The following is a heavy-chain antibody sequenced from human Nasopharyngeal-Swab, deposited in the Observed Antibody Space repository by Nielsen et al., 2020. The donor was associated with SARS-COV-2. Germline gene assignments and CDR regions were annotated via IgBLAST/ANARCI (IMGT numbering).Heavy chain of an antibody. CDR3: AKDPLYSGYDLRYYFDY. J-gene: IGHJ4*02. CDR2: INSDGSST. Sequence: GESLKISCAASGFTFSSYWMHWVRQAPGKGLVWVSRINSDGSSTSYADSVKGRFTISRDNAKNTLYLQMNSLRAEDTAVYYCAKDPLYSGYDLRYYFDYWGQGTLVTVSS. V-gene: IGHV3-74*01. CDR1: GFTFSSYW. D-gene: IGHD5-12*01.